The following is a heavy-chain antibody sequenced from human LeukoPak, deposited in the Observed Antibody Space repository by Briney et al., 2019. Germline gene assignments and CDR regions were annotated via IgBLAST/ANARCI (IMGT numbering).Heavy chain of an antibody. Sequence: PSETLSLTCTVSGDSLNNRYWDLIRQPPGKGLEWIGEIHAHEGTNYNPSLRSRVTVSLDTSKNQFSLKMSSVTAADTAVYYCTSGTDSRKLGYWGQGTLVTVSS. V-gene: IGHV4-34*01. CDR2: IHAHEGT. CDR3: TSGTDSRKLGY. D-gene: IGHD3-22*01. J-gene: IGHJ4*02. CDR1: GDSLNNRY.